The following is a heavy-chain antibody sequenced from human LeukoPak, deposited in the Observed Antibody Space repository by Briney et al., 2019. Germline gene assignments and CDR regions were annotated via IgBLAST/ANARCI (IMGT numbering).Heavy chain of an antibody. V-gene: IGHV3-48*03. CDR3: VKPIPGRWLAPFDF. J-gene: IGHJ4*02. Sequence: GGSLRLSCSASGLTFRGYEMTWVRQAPGKGPEWVSFISANSATISYADYVKGRFTISRDNAKNSLYLQMNSLRAEDTAVYYCVKPIPGRWLAPFDFWGQGTLVTVSS. CDR2: ISANSATI. CDR1: GLTFRGYE. D-gene: IGHD6-19*01.